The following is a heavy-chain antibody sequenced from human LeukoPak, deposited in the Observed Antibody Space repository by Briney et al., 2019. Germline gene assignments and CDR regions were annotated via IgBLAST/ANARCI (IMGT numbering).Heavy chain of an antibody. D-gene: IGHD3-10*01. CDR3: AKQVLITRGRSSGSYYKKNY. J-gene: IGHJ4*02. CDR1: GFRFSSYA. CDR2: ISGSGVST. Sequence: GGSLRLSCAASGFRFSSYAMSWVRPAPGKGLEWVSAISGSGVSTYYADSVKGRFTISRDNSKNTLYLQMNSLRAEDTAVYYCAKQVLITRGRSSGSYYKKNYWGQGTLVTVSS. V-gene: IGHV3-23*01.